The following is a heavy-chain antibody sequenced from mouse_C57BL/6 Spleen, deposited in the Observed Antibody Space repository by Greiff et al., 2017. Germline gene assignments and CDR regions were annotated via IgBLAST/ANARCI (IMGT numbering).Heavy chain of an antibody. V-gene: IGHV1-82*01. CDR1: GYAFSSSW. CDR3: ARGYGSSYVYFDY. Sequence: QVQLQQSGPELVKPGASVKISCKASGYAFSSSWMNWVKQRPGKGLEWIGRIYPGDGDTNYNGKFKGKATLTADKSSSTAYMQLSSLTSEDSAVYFCARGYGSSYVYFDYWGQGTTLTVSS. D-gene: IGHD1-1*01. J-gene: IGHJ2*01. CDR2: IYPGDGDT.